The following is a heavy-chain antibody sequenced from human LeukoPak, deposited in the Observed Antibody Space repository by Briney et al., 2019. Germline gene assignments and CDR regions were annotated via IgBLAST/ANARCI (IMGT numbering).Heavy chain of an antibody. CDR1: GFTFSSYA. D-gene: IGHD7-27*01. CDR2: ISGSGGST. J-gene: IGHJ5*02. CDR3: VRALGDA. Sequence: GGSLRLSCAASGFTFSSYAMSWVRQAPGKGLEWVSAISGSGGSTYYADSVKGRFTISRDNAKNTVNLQLNSLRAEDTAVYYCVRALGDAWGQGTLVTVSS. V-gene: IGHV3-23*01.